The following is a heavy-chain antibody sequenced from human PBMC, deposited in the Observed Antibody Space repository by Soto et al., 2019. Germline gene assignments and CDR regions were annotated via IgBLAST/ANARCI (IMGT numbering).Heavy chain of an antibody. Sequence: PGGSLRLSCAASGFTFSSYAMSWVRQAPGKGLEWVSAISGSGGSTYYADSVKGRFTISRDNSKNTLYLQMNRLRAEDTAVYYCAKAGSITMIVVVMYNWFDPWGQGTLVTVSS. CDR3: AKAGSITMIVVVMYNWFDP. J-gene: IGHJ5*02. CDR1: GFTFSSYA. CDR2: ISGSGGST. D-gene: IGHD3-22*01. V-gene: IGHV3-23*01.